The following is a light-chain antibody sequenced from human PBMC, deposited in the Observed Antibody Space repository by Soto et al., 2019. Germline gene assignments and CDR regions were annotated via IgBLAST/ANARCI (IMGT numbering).Light chain of an antibody. CDR2: DVT. Sequence: QSALTQPRSVSGSPGQSVTISCTGTSGDVGAYDRVSWYQHHPTKAPKLIIYDVTNRPSGVPYRFSGSKSGSTASLTISGLQAEDEADYYCCPHAGGSSWVFGGGTKLTVL. V-gene: IGLV2-11*01. J-gene: IGLJ3*02. CDR1: SGDVGAYDR. CDR3: CPHAGGSSWV.